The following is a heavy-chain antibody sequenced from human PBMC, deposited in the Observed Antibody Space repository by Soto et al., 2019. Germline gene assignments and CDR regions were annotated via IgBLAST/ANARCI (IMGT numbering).Heavy chain of an antibody. CDR1: GYTFTSYG. CDR2: ISAYNGNT. D-gene: IGHD3-3*01. Sequence: ASVKVSCKASGYTFTSYGISWVRQAPGQGLEWMGWISAYNGNTNYAQKLQGRVTMTTDTSTSTAYMELRSLRSDDTAVYYCARDTYYDFWSGYPQSYYYYYGMDVWGQGTTVTVSS. CDR3: ARDTYYDFWSGYPQSYYYYYGMDV. V-gene: IGHV1-18*01. J-gene: IGHJ6*02.